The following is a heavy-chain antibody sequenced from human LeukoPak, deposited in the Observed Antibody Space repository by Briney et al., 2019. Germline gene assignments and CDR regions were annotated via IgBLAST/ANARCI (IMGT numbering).Heavy chain of an antibody. CDR3: AKASPHHYGSGSYYLNPFDP. J-gene: IGHJ5*02. CDR2: TSGTGDSI. V-gene: IGHV3-23*01. CDR1: GFTFSSYG. D-gene: IGHD3-10*01. Sequence: HAGGSLRLSCAASGFTFSSYGMNWVRQTPGKALEWVSATSGTGDSIYYADSVKGRFTIPRDNSQNILYLQMNSLRAEDTALYYCAKASPHHYGSGSYYLNPFDPWGQGTLVTVSS.